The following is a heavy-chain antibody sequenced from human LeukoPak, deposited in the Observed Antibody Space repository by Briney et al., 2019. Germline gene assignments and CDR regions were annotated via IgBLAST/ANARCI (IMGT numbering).Heavy chain of an antibody. CDR2: IYSGGST. D-gene: IGHD3-22*01. V-gene: IGHV3-53*01. CDR3: ATHYYDSSGYYYDHAFDI. J-gene: IGHJ3*02. CDR1: GFTFSSYE. Sequence: PRGSLRLSCAASGFTFSSYEMNWVRQAPGKGLEWVSVIYSGGSTYYADSVTGRFTISRDNSKNTLYLQMYNLRAEDTAVYYCATHYYDSSGYYYDHAFDIWGQGTMVTVSS.